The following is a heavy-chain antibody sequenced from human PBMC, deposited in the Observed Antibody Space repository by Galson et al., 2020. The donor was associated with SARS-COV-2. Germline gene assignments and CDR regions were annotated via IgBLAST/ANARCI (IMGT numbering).Heavy chain of an antibody. CDR2: ISYDGSNK. D-gene: IGHD3-9*01. V-gene: IGHV3-30*18. CDR3: AKDYRHYDILTGTGDAFDI. CDR1: GFTFSSYG. Sequence: TGGSLRLSCAASGFTFSSYGMHWVRQAPGKGLEWVAVISYDGSNKYYADSVKGRFTISRDNSKNTLYLQMKSLRAEDTAVYYCAKDYRHYDILTGTGDAFDIWGQGTMVTVSS. J-gene: IGHJ3*02.